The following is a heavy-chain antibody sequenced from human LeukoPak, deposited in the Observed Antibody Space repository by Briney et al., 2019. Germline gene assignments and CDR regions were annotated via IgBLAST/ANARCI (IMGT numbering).Heavy chain of an antibody. D-gene: IGHD6-13*01. CDR1: GFTFSSYA. J-gene: IGHJ4*02. V-gene: IGHV3-23*01. Sequence: TGGSLRLSCAASGFTFSSYAMSWVRQAPGKGLEWVSAISGSGGSTYYADSVKGRFTISRDNSKNSLYLQMNNLRAEDTAVYYCARSITAITSHWGQGTLVTVSS. CDR3: ARSITAITSH. CDR2: ISGSGGST.